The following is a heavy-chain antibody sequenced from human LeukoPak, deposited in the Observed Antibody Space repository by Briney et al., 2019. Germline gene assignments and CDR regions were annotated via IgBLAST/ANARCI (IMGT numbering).Heavy chain of an antibody. Sequence: GGSLRLSCGASGFTFDNYAMTWVRQAPGKGLESVASTVASGTRAYYADSVKGRFTISRDNFKNVLYLQMSSLRAEDTAKYYCAKDWGGVPEYLQHWGQGTLVTVSS. J-gene: IGHJ1*01. CDR1: GFTFDNYA. CDR2: TVASGTRA. D-gene: IGHD3-16*01. CDR3: AKDWGGVPEYLQH. V-gene: IGHV3-23*01.